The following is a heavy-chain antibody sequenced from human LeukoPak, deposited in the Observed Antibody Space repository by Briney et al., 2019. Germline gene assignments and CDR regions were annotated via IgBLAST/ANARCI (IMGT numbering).Heavy chain of an antibody. CDR1: ASSISSGYY. Sequence: SETLSLTCTVPASSISSGYYWGWVRQTPGKGLEWIGEINHSGSTNYNPSLKSRVTISVDTSKNQFSLKLSSVTAADTAVYYCASSPVGAQDIWGQGTLVTVSS. D-gene: IGHD1-26*01. CDR3: ASSPVGAQDI. J-gene: IGHJ4*02. V-gene: IGHV4-38-2*02. CDR2: INHSGST.